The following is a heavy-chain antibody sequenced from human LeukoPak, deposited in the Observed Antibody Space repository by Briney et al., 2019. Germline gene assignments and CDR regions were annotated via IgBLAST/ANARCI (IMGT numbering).Heavy chain of an antibody. D-gene: IGHD3-10*01. CDR1: GYSFTNYW. V-gene: IGHV5-51*01. CDR2: INPGDSDT. J-gene: IGHJ6*02. Sequence: GESLQISCKGSGYSFTNYWIVWVRQMPGHGLEWMGIINPGDSDTRKSPSFQGQVTISADKSISTAYLQWSSLKASDTAMYYCARRETHFGSDYGMDVWGQGTTVTVSS. CDR3: ARRETHFGSDYGMDV.